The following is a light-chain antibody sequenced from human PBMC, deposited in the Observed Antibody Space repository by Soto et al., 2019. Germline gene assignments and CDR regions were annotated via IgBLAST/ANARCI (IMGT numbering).Light chain of an antibody. CDR2: SNN. CDR1: SSNIGSNT. Sequence: QSVLTQPPSASGTPGQRVTISCSGSSSNIGSNTVNWYQQLPGTAPKLLIYSNNQRPSGVPDRFSGSKSGTSASLAISGLQSEDAADYYCEAWDHSLNGLVFGGGTKLTVL. J-gene: IGLJ2*01. CDR3: EAWDHSLNGLV. V-gene: IGLV1-44*01.